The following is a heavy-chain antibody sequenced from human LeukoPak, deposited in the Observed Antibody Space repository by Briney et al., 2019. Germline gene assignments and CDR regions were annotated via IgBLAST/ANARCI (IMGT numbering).Heavy chain of an antibody. CDR3: ASSAIYSSGWYVDY. CDR2: IIPILGIA. D-gene: IGHD6-19*01. Sequence: SVKVSCKASGGTFSSYAISWVRHAPGQGLEWMGRIIPILGIANYAQKFQGRVTITADKSTSTAYMELSSLRSEDTTVYYCASSAIYSSGWYVDYWGQGTLVTVSS. J-gene: IGHJ4*02. V-gene: IGHV1-69*04. CDR1: GGTFSSYA.